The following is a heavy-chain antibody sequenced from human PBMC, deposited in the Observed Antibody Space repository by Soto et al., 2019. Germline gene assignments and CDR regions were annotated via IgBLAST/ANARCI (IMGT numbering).Heavy chain of an antibody. CDR1: GYSFTSYW. CDR3: ARISVVVPAARDNWFAP. J-gene: IGHJ5*02. V-gene: IGHV5-51*01. Sequence: GESLKISCKGSGYSFTSYWIGWVRQMPGKGLEWMGIIYPGDSDTRYSPSFQGQVTISADKSISTAYLQWSSLKASDTAMYYCARISVVVPAARDNWFAPWGQGTLVTVSS. CDR2: IYPGDSDT. D-gene: IGHD2-2*01.